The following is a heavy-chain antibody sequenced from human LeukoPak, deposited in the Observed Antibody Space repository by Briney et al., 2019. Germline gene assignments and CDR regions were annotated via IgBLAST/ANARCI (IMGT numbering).Heavy chain of an antibody. V-gene: IGHV3-23*01. CDR2: ISDGGGTT. Sequence: AGGSLRLSCAASGFTFSSYGMSWVRQAPGKGLECVSGISDGGGTTYYTDSVKGRFTISRDNSKNTLYLQMNSLRAEDTAVYYCAKDRGNYYDNSGYYEDYWGQGTLVSVSS. J-gene: IGHJ4*02. CDR3: AKDRGNYYDNSGYYEDY. CDR1: GFTFSSYG. D-gene: IGHD3-22*01.